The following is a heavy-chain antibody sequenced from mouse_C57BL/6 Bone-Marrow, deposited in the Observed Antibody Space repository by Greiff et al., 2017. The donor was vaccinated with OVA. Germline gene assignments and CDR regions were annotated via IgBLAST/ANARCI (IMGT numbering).Heavy chain of an antibody. D-gene: IGHD3-3*01. CDR3: AREGQVGRHAMDY. J-gene: IGHJ4*01. CDR1: GYTFTDYY. V-gene: IGHV1-19*01. CDR2: INPYNGGT. Sequence: VQLQQSGPVLVKPGASVKMSCKASGYTFTDYYMNWVKQSHGKSLEWIGVINPYNGGTSYNQKFKGKATLTVDKSSSTAYMELNSLTSEDSAVYYCAREGQVGRHAMDYWGQGTSVTVSS.